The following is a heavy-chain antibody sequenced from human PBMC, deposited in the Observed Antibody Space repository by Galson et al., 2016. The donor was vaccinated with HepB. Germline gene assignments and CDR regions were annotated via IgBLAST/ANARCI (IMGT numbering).Heavy chain of an antibody. CDR1: GFTFSAYD. Sequence: SLRLSCAASGFTFSAYDMHWVRQVSGHGLEWVSTIGTSGDPYYRGSVKGRFTISRENAKNSFYLQMNSLRVGDTALYYCTRGMGSGWPPGWYFDLWGRGTLVTVSS. V-gene: IGHV3-13*05. D-gene: IGHD6-19*01. J-gene: IGHJ2*01. CDR2: IGTSGDP. CDR3: TRGMGSGWPPGWYFDL.